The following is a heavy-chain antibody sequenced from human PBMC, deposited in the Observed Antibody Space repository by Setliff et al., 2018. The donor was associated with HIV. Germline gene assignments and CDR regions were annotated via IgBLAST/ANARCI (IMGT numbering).Heavy chain of an antibody. D-gene: IGHD3-22*01. CDR2: IYYSGST. V-gene: IGHV4-39*07. J-gene: IGHJ4*02. CDR1: GGSITSNNYY. CDR3: ARVNKGSYDSSGNYAFEN. Sequence: SETLSLTCTVSGGSITSNNYYWGWFRQPPGKGLDWIGSIYYSGSTYYNPSLKSRVTISVDTSKNQFSLKLRSVTAADTAVYYCARVNKGSYDSSGNYAFENWGQGTLVTVSS.